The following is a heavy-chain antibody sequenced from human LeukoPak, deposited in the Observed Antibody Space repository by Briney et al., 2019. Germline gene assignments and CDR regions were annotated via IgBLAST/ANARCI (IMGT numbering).Heavy chain of an antibody. CDR1: GFSFSSYA. D-gene: IGHD6-13*01. Sequence: GGSLRLACTVSGFSFSSYAVTWVRQAPGKGMEWVSSIRGSGYSTNSADCVECRFNLSRDNSKNTLYLQMNSLRGEDTAVYYCAKGVGIEGAGHFDPWGQGTVVTVS. J-gene: IGHJ5*02. CDR2: IRGSGYST. CDR3: AKGVGIEGAGHFDP. V-gene: IGHV3-23*01.